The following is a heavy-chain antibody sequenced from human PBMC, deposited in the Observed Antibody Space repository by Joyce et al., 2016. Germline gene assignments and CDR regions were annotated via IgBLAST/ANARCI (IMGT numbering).Heavy chain of an antibody. J-gene: IGHJ4*02. CDR3: ARDYLFFSGRHTPFGY. D-gene: IGHD3-3*02. V-gene: IGHV3-23*01. Sequence: ESGRGRFTISRDNSQNTLSLQMNSLRAEDTAVYYCARDYLFFSGRHTPFGYWGQGTLVTVSS.